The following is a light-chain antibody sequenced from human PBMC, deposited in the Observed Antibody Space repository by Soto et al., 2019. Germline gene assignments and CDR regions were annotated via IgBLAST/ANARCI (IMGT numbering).Light chain of an antibody. CDR2: GAS. Sequence: EIVMTQSPATLSVSPGERATLSCRASQSIRSNLAWYQQKPGQTPRLLIYGASSRATGIPARFSGSGSGTEFTLTISSLQSEDVAVYYCQQYNSWRTFGQGTKVEIK. J-gene: IGKJ1*01. V-gene: IGKV3-15*01. CDR1: QSIRSN. CDR3: QQYNSWRT.